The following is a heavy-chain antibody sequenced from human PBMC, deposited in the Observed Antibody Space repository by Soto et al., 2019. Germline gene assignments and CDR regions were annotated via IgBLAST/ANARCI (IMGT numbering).Heavy chain of an antibody. D-gene: IGHD6-13*01. CDR2: ISWNSGSI. V-gene: IGHV3-9*01. CDR1: GFTFDDYA. J-gene: IGHJ5*02. Sequence: EVQLVESGGGLVQPGRSLRLSCAASGFTFDDYAMHWVRQAPGKGLEWVSGISWNSGSIGYADSVKGRVTISRDNAKNSLYLQMNSLGAEATALYYCANNGAIGSSWYLEVNWFDPWGQGTLVTVSA. CDR3: ANNGAIGSSWYLEVNWFDP.